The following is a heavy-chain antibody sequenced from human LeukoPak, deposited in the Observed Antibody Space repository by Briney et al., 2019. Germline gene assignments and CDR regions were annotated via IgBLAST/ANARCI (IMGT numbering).Heavy chain of an antibody. D-gene: IGHD2-2*01. J-gene: IGHJ5*02. Sequence: SETLSLTCTVSGGSISSYYWGWIRQPPGKGLEWIGYIYHSGSTNYNPSFKSRVTISVDTSKNQFSLELNSVTAADTAVYYCARRSCGRNWFDPWGQGTLVTVSS. CDR3: ARRSCGRNWFDP. CDR2: IYHSGST. V-gene: IGHV4-59*01. CDR1: GGSISSYY.